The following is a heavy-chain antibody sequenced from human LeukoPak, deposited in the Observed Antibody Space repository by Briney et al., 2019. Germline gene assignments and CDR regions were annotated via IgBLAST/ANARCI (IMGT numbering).Heavy chain of an antibody. V-gene: IGHV1-18*01. CDR2: ISAYNGNT. CDR3: AGDRAYDYVWGSYRYSY. J-gene: IGHJ4*02. Sequence: ASVKVSCKASGYTFTSYGISWVRQAPGQGLEWMGWISAYNGNTNYAQKLQGRVTMTTDTSTSTAYMELRSPRSDDTAVYYCAGDRAYDYVWGSYRYSYWGQGTLVTVSS. D-gene: IGHD3-16*02. CDR1: GYTFTSYG.